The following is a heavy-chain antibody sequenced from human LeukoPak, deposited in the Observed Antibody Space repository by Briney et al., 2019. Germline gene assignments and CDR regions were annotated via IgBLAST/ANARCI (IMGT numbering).Heavy chain of an antibody. D-gene: IGHD1-26*01. V-gene: IGHV3-21*01. CDR2: ISSSSSYI. Sequence: GGSLRLSCAASGFTFSNAWMSWVRQAPGKGLEWVSSISSSSSYIYYADSVKGRFTISRDNAKNSLYLQMNSLRAEDTAVYYCAREDSGSYSSDYWGQGTLVTVSS. J-gene: IGHJ4*02. CDR3: AREDSGSYSSDY. CDR1: GFTFSNAW.